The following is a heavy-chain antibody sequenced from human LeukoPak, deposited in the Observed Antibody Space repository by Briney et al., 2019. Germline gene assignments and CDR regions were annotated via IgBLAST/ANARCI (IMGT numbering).Heavy chain of an antibody. Sequence: SETLSLTCTVSGGSIRSYYWSWIRQPPGKGLEWIGYIYYSGSTSYNPSLKSRVTISVDTSKNQFSLKLSSVTAADTAVYYCARGFVRYYCSGGSCSFFDYWGQGTLVTVSS. CDR1: GGSIRSYY. CDR3: ARGFVRYYCSGGSCSFFDY. D-gene: IGHD2-15*01. J-gene: IGHJ4*02. CDR2: IYYSGST. V-gene: IGHV4-59*12.